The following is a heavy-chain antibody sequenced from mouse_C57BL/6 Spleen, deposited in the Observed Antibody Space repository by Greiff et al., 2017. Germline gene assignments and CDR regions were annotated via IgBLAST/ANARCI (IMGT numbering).Heavy chain of an antibody. Sequence: VQLQQSGAELVRPGASVKLSCTASGFNIKDDYMHWVKQRPEQGLEWIGWIDPENGDTEYASQFQGKATITADTSSNTAYLQLSSLTSEDTAVYYYTTAYYGGYWGQGTTLTVSS. CDR3: TTAYYGGY. V-gene: IGHV14-4*01. J-gene: IGHJ2*01. CDR2: IDPENGDT. CDR1: GFNIKDDY. D-gene: IGHD1-2*01.